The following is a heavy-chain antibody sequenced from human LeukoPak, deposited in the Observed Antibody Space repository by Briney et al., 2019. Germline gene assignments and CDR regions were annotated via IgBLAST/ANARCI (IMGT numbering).Heavy chain of an antibody. CDR2: INHSGST. D-gene: IGHD7-27*01. V-gene: IGHV4-34*01. Sequence: PSETLSLTCAVYGGSFSGYYWSWIRQPPGKGLEWIGEINHSGSTNYNPSLKSRVNISVDTSKNQFSLKLSSVTAADTAVYYCASGSDTWGTQPKYYFDYWGQGSLVTVSS. CDR1: GGSFSGYY. J-gene: IGHJ4*02. CDR3: ASGSDTWGTQPKYYFDY.